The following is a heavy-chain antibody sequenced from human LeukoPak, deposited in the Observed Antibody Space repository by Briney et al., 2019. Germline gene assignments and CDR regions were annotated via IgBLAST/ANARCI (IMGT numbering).Heavy chain of an antibody. CDR1: GGSISSSNCY. CDR3: ARLLCINGVCHFDS. CDR2: IYYSGTT. Sequence: PSETLSLTCTVSGGSISSSNCYWAWIRQPPGKGLEWIGSIYYSGTTYYNASLKSRVTISVDTAKNQFSLKLSPVTAADTAVYYCARLLCINGVCHFDSWGQGTLVTVSS. V-gene: IGHV4-39*01. J-gene: IGHJ4*02. D-gene: IGHD2-8*01.